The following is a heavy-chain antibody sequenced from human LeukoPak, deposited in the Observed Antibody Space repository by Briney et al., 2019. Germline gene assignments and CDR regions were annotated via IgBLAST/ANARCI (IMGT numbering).Heavy chain of an antibody. J-gene: IGHJ4*02. CDR2: ISGSGGST. CDR3: AKDRDIVGASYFDY. CDR1: GFTFSSYA. V-gene: IGHV3-23*01. D-gene: IGHD1-26*01. Sequence: PGGSLRLSCAASGFTFSSYAMSWVRQAPGKGLEWVSAISGSGGSTYYADSVKGRFTISRDNSKNTLYLQMNSLRAEDTAVNYCAKDRDIVGASYFDYWGQGTLVTVSS.